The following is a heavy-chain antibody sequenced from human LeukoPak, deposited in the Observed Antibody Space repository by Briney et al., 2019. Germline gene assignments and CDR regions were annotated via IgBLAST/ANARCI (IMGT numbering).Heavy chain of an antibody. CDR1: GGTFSSYA. CDR3: ARDYPAVAGIILAG. Sequence: SVTVSCKASGGTFSSYAISWVRQAPGQGLEWMGGIIPIFGKANYAQTLQGRVTITADKSTSTAYMELSSLRSEDTAVYFCARDYPAVAGIILAGWGQGTLVTVSS. D-gene: IGHD6-19*01. V-gene: IGHV1-69*06. J-gene: IGHJ4*02. CDR2: IIPIFGKA.